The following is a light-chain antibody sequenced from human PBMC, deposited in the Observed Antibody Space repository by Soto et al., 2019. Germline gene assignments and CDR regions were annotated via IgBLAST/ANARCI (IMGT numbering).Light chain of an antibody. V-gene: IGKV1-5*03. CDR3: QQYNSYSWT. J-gene: IGKJ1*01. Sequence: DIQMTQSPSTLSASVGDRVPITCRASQSIRDWLAWYQQKPGKVPKLLIYSASTLVRGVPSRFSGSGSGTEFTLTISGLQPDDFATYYCQQYNSYSWTFGQGTKVDI. CDR2: SAS. CDR1: QSIRDW.